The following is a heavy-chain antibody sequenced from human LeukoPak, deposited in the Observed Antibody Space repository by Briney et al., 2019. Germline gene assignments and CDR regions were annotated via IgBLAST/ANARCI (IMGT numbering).Heavy chain of an antibody. Sequence: SVKVSCKASGGTFSSYAISWVRQAPGQGLEWMGRIIPILGIANYAQKFQGRVTITADKSTSTAYMELSSLRSEDTAVYYCARDLTRRYSSSSVGADMDVWGKGTTVTVSS. CDR2: IIPILGIA. CDR1: GGTFSSYA. J-gene: IGHJ6*03. D-gene: IGHD6-6*01. CDR3: ARDLTRRYSSSSVGADMDV. V-gene: IGHV1-69*04.